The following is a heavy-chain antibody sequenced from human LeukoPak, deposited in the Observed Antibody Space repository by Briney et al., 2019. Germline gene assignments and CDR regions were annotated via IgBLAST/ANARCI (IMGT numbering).Heavy chain of an antibody. D-gene: IGHD3-22*01. CDR3: ARGDYYDRAFDV. J-gene: IGHJ3*01. CDR2: INGDGSEK. Sequence: PGGSLRLSCAASGFTLSTYWMNWVRQAPGKGLEWVADINGDGSEKYYVDSVKGRFTISRDNAKNSLYLQMSSLRAEDTAVYYCARGDYYDRAFDVWGQGTMVTVS. V-gene: IGHV3-7*01. CDR1: GFTLSTYW.